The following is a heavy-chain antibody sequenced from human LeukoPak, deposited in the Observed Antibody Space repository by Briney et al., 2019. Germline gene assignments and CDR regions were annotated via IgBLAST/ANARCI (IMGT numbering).Heavy chain of an antibody. CDR1: GFTFSRYS. CDR2: ISSSSTYI. J-gene: IGHJ3*02. D-gene: IGHD5-24*01. CDR3: ARVGDGYKNDAFDI. Sequence: GGSLRLSCAASGFTFSRYSMNWVRQAPGKGLEWVSSISSSSTYIYYADSVKGRFTVSRDNAKNSLYLQMNSLRAEDTAVYYCARVGDGYKNDAFDIWGQGTVVTVSS. V-gene: IGHV3-21*01.